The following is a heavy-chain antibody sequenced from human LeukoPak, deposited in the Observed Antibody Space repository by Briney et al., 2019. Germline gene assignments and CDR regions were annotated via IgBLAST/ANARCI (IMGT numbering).Heavy chain of an antibody. V-gene: IGHV1-2*06. CDR1: GYSFTGYY. J-gene: IGHJ5*02. CDR2: INPNSGGT. CDR3: AREIRRGAGDWFDP. Sequence: ASVKVSCKASGYSFTGYYIHWVRQAPGQGLEWVGRINPNSGGTNYAQKFQGRVTVTGDTSISTAYMELSRLKSDDTAVYYCAREIRRGAGDWFDPWGQGTLVTVSS. D-gene: IGHD1-26*01.